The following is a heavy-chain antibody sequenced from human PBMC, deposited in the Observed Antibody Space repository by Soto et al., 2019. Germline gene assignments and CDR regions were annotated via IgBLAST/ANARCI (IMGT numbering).Heavy chain of an antibody. Sequence: SVKVSCKASRVAFSKFIVTWVRQAPVLGLEWVGGIIPIFGTANYAQKFQGRVTITADESTSTSYMEVNKLRSEDTAVYYCAKVRYSSPMGYYYGMDVWGQGTTVTVPS. CDR1: RVAFSKFI. D-gene: IGHD6-19*01. CDR3: AKVRYSSPMGYYYGMDV. CDR2: IIPIFGTA. V-gene: IGHV1-69*01. J-gene: IGHJ6*02.